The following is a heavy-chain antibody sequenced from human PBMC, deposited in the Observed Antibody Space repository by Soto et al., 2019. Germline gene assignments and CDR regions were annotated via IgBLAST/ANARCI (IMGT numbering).Heavy chain of an antibody. CDR3: ARAPPIVAVVAAFDY. CDR1: GYTFTSYG. D-gene: IGHD2-15*01. V-gene: IGHV1-18*01. Sequence: ASVKVSCKASGYTFTSYGISWVRQAPGQGLEWMGWISAYNGNTNYAQKLQGRVTMTTDTSTSTAYMELRSLRSDDTAVYYCARAPPIVAVVAAFDYWGQGTLVTVSS. J-gene: IGHJ4*02. CDR2: ISAYNGNT.